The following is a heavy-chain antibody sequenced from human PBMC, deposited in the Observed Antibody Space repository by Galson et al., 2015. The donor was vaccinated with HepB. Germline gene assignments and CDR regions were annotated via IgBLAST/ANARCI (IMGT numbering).Heavy chain of an antibody. D-gene: IGHD3-22*01. Sequence: SLRLSCAASGFTFSSYSMSWVRQAPGKGLEWVSYISSSSATIYYADSVEGRFTISRDNAQTSLYLQMNSLRDEDTAVYYCAGSSGHFYPYDYWGQGTLVTVSS. CDR3: AGSSGHFYPYDY. CDR1: GFTFSSYS. J-gene: IGHJ4*02. V-gene: IGHV3-48*02. CDR2: ISSSSATI.